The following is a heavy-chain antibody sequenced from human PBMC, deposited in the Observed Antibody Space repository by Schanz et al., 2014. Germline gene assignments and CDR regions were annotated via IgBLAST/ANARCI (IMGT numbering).Heavy chain of an antibody. CDR1: GYSFTTYF. J-gene: IGHJ6*02. Sequence: QVHLMQSGAEAKKPGASVKVSCKAFGYSFTTYFIHWVRLAPGQGFEWMGLISPSGGSTSYAQKCQGRVTMTRDTSTSTVLMELSGLTSEDTAVYYCGRGGGAYPQKYGMDVWGQGTTVTVSS. CDR3: GRGGGAYPQKYGMDV. D-gene: IGHD3-16*01. CDR2: ISPSGGST. V-gene: IGHV1-46*01.